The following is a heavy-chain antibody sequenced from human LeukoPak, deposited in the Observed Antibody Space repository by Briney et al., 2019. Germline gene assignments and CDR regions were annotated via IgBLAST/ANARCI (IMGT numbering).Heavy chain of an antibody. V-gene: IGHV3-23*01. Sequence: GGSLRLSCAASGFPFSSYAMSWVRQAPGKGLEWVSAISGNGDSTYYADSVKGRFTFSRDNAKNSLYLQMNSLRAEDTAVYYCARDGSAGSGYFDYWGQGTLVTVSS. CDR2: ISGNGDST. CDR1: GFPFSSYA. CDR3: ARDGSAGSGYFDY. J-gene: IGHJ4*02. D-gene: IGHD3-22*01.